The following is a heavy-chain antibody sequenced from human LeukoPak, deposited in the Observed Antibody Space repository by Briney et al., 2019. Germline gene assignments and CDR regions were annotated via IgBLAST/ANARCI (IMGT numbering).Heavy chain of an antibody. CDR3: AKGGWGAGKFDY. V-gene: IGHV3-23*01. CDR2: ISGSGGST. D-gene: IGHD1-26*01. Sequence: GGSLRLSCAASGFTFSSYAMHWVRQAPGKGLEWVSAISGSGGSTYYADSVKGRFTISRDNSKNTLYLQMNSLRAEDTAVYYCAKGGWGAGKFDYWGQGTLVTVSS. CDR1: GFTFSSYA. J-gene: IGHJ4*02.